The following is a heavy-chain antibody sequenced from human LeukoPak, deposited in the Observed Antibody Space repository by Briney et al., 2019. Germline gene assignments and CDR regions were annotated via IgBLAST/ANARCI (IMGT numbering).Heavy chain of an antibody. D-gene: IGHD2-2*01. V-gene: IGHV3-23*01. J-gene: IGHJ4*02. CDR3: AKDAFCTSTNCYASYFDY. Sequence: PGGSLRLSCAASGFTFSSYAMSWVRQAPGKGLEWVSAISGSGGTTHYADSVKGRITISRDRSKNTLYLQMHSLRAEDTAVYYCAKDAFCTSTNCYASYFDYWGQGTLVTVSS. CDR2: ISGSGGTT. CDR1: GFTFSSYA.